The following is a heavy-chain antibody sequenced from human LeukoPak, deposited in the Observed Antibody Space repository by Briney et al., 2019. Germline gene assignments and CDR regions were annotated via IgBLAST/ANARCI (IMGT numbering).Heavy chain of an antibody. J-gene: IGHJ4*02. CDR3: TNMGVVSSGSYSYY. CDR1: GFTFGDYA. D-gene: IGHD6-19*01. CDR2: IRSKAYGRTT. Sequence: GRSLRLSGTASGFTFGDYAMSWFRQAPGKGLEWVGFIRSKAYGRTTEYAASVKGRFPISRDYSKSIAYLQMNSLKTEDTAVYYCTNMGVVSSGSYSYYWGQGTLVTVSS. V-gene: IGHV3-49*03.